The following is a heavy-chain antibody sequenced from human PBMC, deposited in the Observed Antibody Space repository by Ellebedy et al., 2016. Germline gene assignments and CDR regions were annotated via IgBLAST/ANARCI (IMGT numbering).Heavy chain of an antibody. Sequence: GGSLRLSCAASGFTFSTYAMSWVRQAPGKGLEWVSSISDSGDNTYYADSVKGRFTISRDNSKNTLYLQMNSLRAEDTAVYYCAKGLGRSYYFDYWGQGTLVTVSS. CDR1: GFTFSTYA. CDR3: AKGLGRSYYFDY. CDR2: ISDSGDNT. V-gene: IGHV3-23*01. J-gene: IGHJ4*02.